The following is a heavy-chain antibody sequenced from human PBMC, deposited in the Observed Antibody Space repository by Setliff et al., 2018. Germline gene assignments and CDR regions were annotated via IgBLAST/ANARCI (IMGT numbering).Heavy chain of an antibody. V-gene: IGHV4-59*04. D-gene: IGHD2-8*02. CDR2: IYHSGST. Sequence: PSETLSLTCSVSGGSIDSHYWSWIRQPPGKGLEWIGYIYHSGSTYYNPSLKSRVTISVDRSKNQFSLKLSSVTAADTALYYCTVYNTGSSKDHYWGQGTPVTVSS. CDR1: GGSIDSHY. CDR3: TVYNTGSSKDHY. J-gene: IGHJ4*02.